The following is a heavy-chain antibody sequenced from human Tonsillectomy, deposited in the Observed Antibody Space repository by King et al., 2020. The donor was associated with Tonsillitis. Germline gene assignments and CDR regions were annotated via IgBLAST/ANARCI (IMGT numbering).Heavy chain of an antibody. D-gene: IGHD2-15*01. Sequence: QLVQSGAEVKKPGASVKVSCKASGYTFTGHYMHWVRQAPGQGLEWMGWINPNSGGTNYAQKFQGTVTMTRDTSISTAYMELSRLRSDDTAAYYCARGGYCSGGTCYPDYGMDVWGQGTTVTVSS. CDR2: INPNSGGT. J-gene: IGHJ6*02. V-gene: IGHV1-2*02. CDR1: GYTFTGHY. CDR3: ARGGYCSGGTCYPDYGMDV.